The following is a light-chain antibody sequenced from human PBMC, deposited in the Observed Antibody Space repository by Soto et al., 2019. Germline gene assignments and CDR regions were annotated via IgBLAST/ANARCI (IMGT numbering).Light chain of an antibody. Sequence: SALTQPASVSGSPGQSITVSCTGTSRDIGFFNYVSWYQQYPGNAPKLIIFEVTNRPSGVSHRFSGSKSGNTASLTISGLQAEDGADYFCASYTTRSTYVFGSGTKVTVL. CDR1: SRDIGFFNY. CDR2: EVT. CDR3: ASYTTRSTYV. V-gene: IGLV2-14*01. J-gene: IGLJ1*01.